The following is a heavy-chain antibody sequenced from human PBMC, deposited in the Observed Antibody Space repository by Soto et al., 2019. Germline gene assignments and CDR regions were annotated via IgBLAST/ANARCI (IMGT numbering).Heavy chain of an antibody. V-gene: IGHV3-30-3*01. CDR3: ARDVRIVVVVAATDDSSGYTL. J-gene: IGHJ4*02. CDR2: ISYDGSNK. Sequence: QVQLVESGGGVVQPGRSLRLSCAASGFTFSSYAMHWVRQAPGKGLEWVAVISYDGSNKYYADSVKGRFTISRDNSKNTLYLQMNSLRAEDTAVYYCARDVRIVVVVAATDDSSGYTLWGQGTLVTVSS. D-gene: IGHD2-15*01. CDR1: GFTFSSYA.